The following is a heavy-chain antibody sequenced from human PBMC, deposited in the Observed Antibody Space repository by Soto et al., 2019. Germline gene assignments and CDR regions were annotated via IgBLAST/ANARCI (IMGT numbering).Heavy chain of an antibody. J-gene: IGHJ3*01. CDR2: IHSDGSST. D-gene: IGHD2-21*02. V-gene: IGHV3-74*01. CDR3: ARGDKGGFDP. CDR1: GFTFNYYW. Sequence: EVQLVESEGGLVQRGGSLRLSCAASGFTFNYYWMHWVRQAPGQGLVWVSHIHSDGSSTTYADSVKGRFTISRDNAKNTLYLQMNSLRAEDTAVYYCARGDKGGFDPWGQGTTVTVSS.